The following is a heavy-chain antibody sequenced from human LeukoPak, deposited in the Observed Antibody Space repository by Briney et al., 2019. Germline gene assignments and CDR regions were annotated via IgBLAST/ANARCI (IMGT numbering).Heavy chain of an antibody. CDR3: ARGARYYYDSSGYYFRDFDY. Sequence: ASVKVSCKASGYTFTGYYMHWVRQAPGQGLEWMGRINPNSGDTNYAQKFQGRVTMTRDTSISTAYMELSRLRSDDTAVYYCARGARYYYDSSGYYFRDFDYWGQETLVTVSS. CDR1: GYTFTGYY. D-gene: IGHD3-22*01. J-gene: IGHJ4*02. CDR2: INPNSGDT. V-gene: IGHV1-2*06.